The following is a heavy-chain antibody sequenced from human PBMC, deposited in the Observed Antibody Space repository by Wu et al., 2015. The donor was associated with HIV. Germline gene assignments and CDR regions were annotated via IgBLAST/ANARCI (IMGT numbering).Heavy chain of an antibody. CDR1: GYTLTELS. V-gene: IGHV1-24*01. Sequence: QVQLVQSGAEVKKPGASVKVSCKVSGYTLTELSMHWVRQAPGKGLEWMGGFDPEDGETIYAQKFQGRVTMTEDTSTDTAYMELSSLRSEDTAVYYCATVRLGGRITMVRGVANYYYYYGMDVWGQGTTVTVSS. D-gene: IGHD3-10*01. CDR2: FDPEDGET. CDR3: ATVRLGGRITMVRGVANYYYYYGMDV. J-gene: IGHJ6*02.